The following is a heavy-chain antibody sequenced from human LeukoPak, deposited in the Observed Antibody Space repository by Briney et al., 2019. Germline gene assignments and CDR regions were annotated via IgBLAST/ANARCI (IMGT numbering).Heavy chain of an antibody. Sequence: SETLSLTCTVSGGSISSYYWSWIRQPPGKGLEWVVYIYYSGSTNYNPSLKSRVTISVDTSKNQFSLKLSSVTAADTAVYYCARVAPTVDYYYYYMDIWGKGTTVTLSS. CDR1: GGSISSYY. V-gene: IGHV4-59*01. J-gene: IGHJ6*03. CDR2: IYYSGST. CDR3: ARVAPTVDYYYYYMDI. D-gene: IGHD4-23*01.